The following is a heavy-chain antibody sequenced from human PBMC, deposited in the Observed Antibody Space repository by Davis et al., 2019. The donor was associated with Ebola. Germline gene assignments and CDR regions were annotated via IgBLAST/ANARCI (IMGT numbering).Heavy chain of an antibody. D-gene: IGHD5-24*01. Sequence: PGGSLRLSCMGFGYSFSNYWIGWVRQVPGKGLEWMGIIYPGDSETFYNPSFQGQVTISADKFSSTAYLQWNSLKASDTAIYYCARRLRDASEDFWGQGTLVTVSS. J-gene: IGHJ4*02. V-gene: IGHV5-51*01. CDR2: IYPGDSET. CDR3: ARRLRDASEDF. CDR1: GYSFSNYW.